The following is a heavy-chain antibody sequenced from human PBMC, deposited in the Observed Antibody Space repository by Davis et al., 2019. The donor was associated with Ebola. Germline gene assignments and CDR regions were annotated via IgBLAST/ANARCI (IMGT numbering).Heavy chain of an antibody. CDR1: GGSISSSSYY. J-gene: IGHJ4*02. CDR2: IYYSGST. CDR3: ARVDGGGVDY. V-gene: IGHV4-39*07. Sequence: PSETLSLTCTVSGGSISSSSYYWGWIRQPPGKGLEWIGSIYYSGSTYYNPSLKSRVTISVDTSKNQFSLKLSPVTAADTAVYYCARVDGGGVDYWGQGTLVTVSS. D-gene: IGHD3-10*01.